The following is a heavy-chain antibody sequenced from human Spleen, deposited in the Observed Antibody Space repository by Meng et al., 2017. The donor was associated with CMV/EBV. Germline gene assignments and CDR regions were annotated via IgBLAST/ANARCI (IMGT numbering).Heavy chain of an antibody. V-gene: IGHV1-18*01. D-gene: IGHD1-26*01. CDR3: ARVMQYGSYYYFDY. Sequence: QVQLVQSGAEGKKPGAAVKVSCKASGYTFSNYDINWVRQATGQGLEWMGWISAYNGNTNYAQKLQGRVTMTTDTSTSTAYMELRSLRSDDTAVYYCARVMQYGSYYYFDYWGQGTLVTVSS. J-gene: IGHJ4*02. CDR2: ISAYNGNT. CDR1: GYTFSNYD.